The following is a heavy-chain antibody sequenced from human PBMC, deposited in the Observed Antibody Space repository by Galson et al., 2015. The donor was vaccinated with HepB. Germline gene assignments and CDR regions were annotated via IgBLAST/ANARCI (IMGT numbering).Heavy chain of an antibody. CDR3: ARDRWRSGWYIWMDV. CDR1: GFTFSSYA. V-gene: IGHV3-30*04. J-gene: IGHJ6*02. D-gene: IGHD6-19*01. Sequence: SLRLSCAASGFTFSSYAMHWVRQAPGKGLEWVAVISYDGSNKYYADSVKGRFTISRDNSKNTLYLQMNSLRAEDTAVYYCARDRWRSGWYIWMDVWGQGTTVTVSS. CDR2: ISYDGSNK.